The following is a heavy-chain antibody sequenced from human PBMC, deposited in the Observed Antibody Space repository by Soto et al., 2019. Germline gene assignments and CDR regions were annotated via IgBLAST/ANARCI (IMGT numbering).Heavy chain of an antibody. V-gene: IGHV3-48*02. D-gene: IGHD3-10*01. J-gene: IGHJ6*02. CDR1: GFTFSLYS. CDR3: ARAVTWGLDV. CDR2: ISRSSTGI. Sequence: EVQVVESGGGLVQPGGSLRLSGAASGFTFSLYSISWVSQAPGKGLEWVSYISRSSTGIHYADSVKGRFTISRDDATISMHLHMTSLRDGDKAVYYCARAVTWGLDVWGQGTTGSISS.